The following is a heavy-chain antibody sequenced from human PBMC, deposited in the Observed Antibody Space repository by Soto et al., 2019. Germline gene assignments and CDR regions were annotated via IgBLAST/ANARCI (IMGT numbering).Heavy chain of an antibody. CDR1: GYTFTSYG. J-gene: IGHJ5*02. CDR3: ARKIAVAGTGWFDP. V-gene: IGHV1-18*01. D-gene: IGHD6-19*01. Sequence: ASVKVSCKASGYTFTSYGISWVRQAPGQGLEWMGWISAYNGNTNYAQKLQGRVTMTTDTSTSTAYMELRSLRSDDTAVYYCARKIAVAGTGWFDPWGQGTRVTVSS. CDR2: ISAYNGNT.